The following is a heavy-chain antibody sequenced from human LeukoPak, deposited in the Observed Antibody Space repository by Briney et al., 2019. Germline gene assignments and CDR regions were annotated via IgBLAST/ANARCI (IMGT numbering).Heavy chain of an antibody. CDR3: ASYSGSYYYYYYMDV. Sequence: GASVKVSCKASGYTFTSYYMHWVRQAPGQGLEWMGIINPSGGSTSYAQKFQGRVTMTRDMSTSTVYMELSSLRSEDTAVYYCASYSGSYYYYYYMDVWGKGTTVTVSS. CDR2: INPSGGST. J-gene: IGHJ6*03. CDR1: GYTFTSYY. V-gene: IGHV1-46*01. D-gene: IGHD1-26*01.